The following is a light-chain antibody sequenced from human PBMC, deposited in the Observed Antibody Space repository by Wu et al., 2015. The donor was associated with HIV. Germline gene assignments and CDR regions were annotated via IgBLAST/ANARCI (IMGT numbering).Light chain of an antibody. CDR2: SAS. Sequence: IQLTQSPSSLSASVGDRITITCRASQDISRFLAWYQQKLGEAPKLLIDSASTLQSGVPSRFSGSGSGTDFTLTISSLQPEDFATFYCQQVDSFPYTFGQGTKLEI. J-gene: IGKJ2*01. CDR1: QDISRF. CDR3: QQVDSFPYT. V-gene: IGKV1-9*01.